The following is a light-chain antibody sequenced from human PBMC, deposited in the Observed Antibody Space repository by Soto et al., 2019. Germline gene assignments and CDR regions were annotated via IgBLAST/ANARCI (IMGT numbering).Light chain of an antibody. CDR1: QSISSW. CDR3: QQYNSYLYT. CDR2: DAS. V-gene: IGKV1-5*01. Sequence: DIQMTQSPSTLSASVGDRVTITCRASQSISSWLAWYQQKPGKAPKLLIYDASSLESGVPSRFSGSGSGTELTLTISSLQPDDFATCYCQQYNSYLYTFGQGTKLEIK. J-gene: IGKJ2*01.